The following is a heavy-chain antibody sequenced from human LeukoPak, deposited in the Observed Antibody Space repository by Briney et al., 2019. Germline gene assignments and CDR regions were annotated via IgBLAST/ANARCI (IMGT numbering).Heavy chain of an antibody. CDR2: MNPNSGNT. CDR3: ARVLITTLDAFDI. CDR1: GYTFTSYD. Sequence: ASVKVSCKASGYTFTSYDINWVRQATGQGLEWMGWMNPNSGNTGYAQKFQGRVTITRNTSISTAYMEPSSLRSEDTAVYYCARVLITTLDAFDIWGQGTMVTVSS. J-gene: IGHJ3*02. D-gene: IGHD3-3*01. V-gene: IGHV1-8*03.